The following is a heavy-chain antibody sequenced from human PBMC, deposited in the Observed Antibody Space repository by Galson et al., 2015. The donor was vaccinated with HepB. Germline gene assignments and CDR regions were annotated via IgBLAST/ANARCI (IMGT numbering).Heavy chain of an antibody. V-gene: IGHV3-30-3*01. CDR2: ISYDGNNK. J-gene: IGHJ4*02. Sequence: SLRLSCAASGFTFSRFAMHWVRQAPGKGLEWVAVISYDGNNKYYAHFVKDRFTISRDNSKITLYLQVNSLTLEDTAVYYCARVDAGSSRRGFEYWGQGTLVTVSS. D-gene: IGHD2-15*01. CDR1: GFTFSRFA. CDR3: ARVDAGSSRRGFEY.